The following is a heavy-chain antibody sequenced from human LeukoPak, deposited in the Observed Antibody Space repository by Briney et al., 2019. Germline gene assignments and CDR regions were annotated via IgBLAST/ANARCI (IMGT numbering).Heavy chain of an antibody. V-gene: IGHV3-66*01. J-gene: IGHJ1*01. D-gene: IGHD3-9*01. CDR1: GFTVSSNY. Sequence: GGSLRLSCAVSGFTVSSNYMSWVRQAPGEGLEWVSVIYIDGTTYYADSVKGRFTISRDNSRNTLYLQMNSLRAEDTAVYYCAGSPYYDILTGYYTRYFQHWGQGTLVTVSS. CDR2: IYIDGTT. CDR3: AGSPYYDILTGYYTRYFQH.